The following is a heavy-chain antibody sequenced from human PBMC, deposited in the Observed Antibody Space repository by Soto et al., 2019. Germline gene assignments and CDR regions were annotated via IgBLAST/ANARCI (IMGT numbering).Heavy chain of an antibody. CDR2: ISYDGSNK. Sequence: QVQLVESGGGVVQPGRSLRLSCAASGFTFSSYGMHWVRQAPGKGLEWVAVISYDGSNKYYADSVKGRFTISRDNSKNTLYLQMNGLRAADTAVYYCANIPLWMVAATGMQDYYYYYGMDVWGQGATVTVSS. J-gene: IGHJ6*02. D-gene: IGHD2-15*01. CDR3: ANIPLWMVAATGMQDYYYYYGMDV. V-gene: IGHV3-30*18. CDR1: GFTFSSYG.